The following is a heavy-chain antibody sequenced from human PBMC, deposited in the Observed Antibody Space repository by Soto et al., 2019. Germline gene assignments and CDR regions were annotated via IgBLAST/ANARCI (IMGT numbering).Heavy chain of an antibody. Sequence: EVQLLESGGGLVQPGGSLRLSCAASGFTFSSYAMSWVRQAPGKGLEWVSAISGSGGSTYYADSVKGRFTISRDNSKNTLYLQMNRRRAEDTAVYYCATDGPTLDYDYIWGSGPAFHIWGQGTMVTVSS. D-gene: IGHD3-16*01. CDR1: GFTFSSYA. CDR2: ISGSGGST. V-gene: IGHV3-23*01. J-gene: IGHJ3*02. CDR3: ATDGPTLDYDYIWGSGPAFHI.